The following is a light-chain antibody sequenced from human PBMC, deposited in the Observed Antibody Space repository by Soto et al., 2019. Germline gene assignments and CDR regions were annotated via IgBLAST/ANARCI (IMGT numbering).Light chain of an antibody. V-gene: IGLV2-8*01. CDR2: EVS. CDR1: SSDVGGYNY. J-gene: IGLJ1*01. Sequence: QSVLTRPPSASGSPGQSVTISCTGTSSDVGGYNYVSWYQQHPGKAPKLMIYEVSKQPSGVPDRFSGSKSGNTASLTVSGLQAEDEADYYCTSYAGSNNFFYVFGTGTKVTVL. CDR3: TSYAGSNNFFYV.